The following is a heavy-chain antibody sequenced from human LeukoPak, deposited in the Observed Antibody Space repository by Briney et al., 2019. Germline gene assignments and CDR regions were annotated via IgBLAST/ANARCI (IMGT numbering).Heavy chain of an antibody. J-gene: IGHJ4*02. D-gene: IGHD3-10*01. CDR1: GGSINYYY. CDR3: ARGWGITIPY. CDR2: IYYSGGT. Sequence: PSETLSLTCTVSGGSINYYYWMWIRQPPGKGLEWIGYIYYSGGTHYNPSLKSRVTMLVDTSKNQFSLKLSSVTAADTAVYYCARGWGITIPYWGQGTLVTVSS. V-gene: IGHV4-59*08.